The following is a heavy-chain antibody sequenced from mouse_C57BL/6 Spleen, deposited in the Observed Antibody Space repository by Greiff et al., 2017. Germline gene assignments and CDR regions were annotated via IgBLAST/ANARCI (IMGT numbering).Heavy chain of an antibody. V-gene: IGHV1-54*01. D-gene: IGHD3-2*02. Sequence: QVQLQQSGAELVRPGTSVKVSCKASGYAFTNYLIEWVKQRPGQGLEWIGVINPGSGGTNYNEKFKGKATLTADKSSSTAYMQLSSLTSEDSAVYFCARRGDSSGYRADYWGQGTTLTVSS. J-gene: IGHJ2*01. CDR3: ARRGDSSGYRADY. CDR2: INPGSGGT. CDR1: GYAFTNYL.